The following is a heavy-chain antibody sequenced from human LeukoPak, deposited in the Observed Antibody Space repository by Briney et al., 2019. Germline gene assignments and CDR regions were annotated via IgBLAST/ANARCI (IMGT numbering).Heavy chain of an antibody. D-gene: IGHD2-21*01. J-gene: IGHJ5*02. Sequence: SGTSLRLSYATSGFTFSSYGMHWVRQVPGKGLEWVAVISNDGSNIQYGDSAKGRFTISRDNSKNTVFLHMNSLRSEDTAVYYCAKDPYRVIVATGNYLDPWGQGTLVTVSS. CDR1: GFTFSSYG. CDR3: AKDPYRVIVATGNYLDP. V-gene: IGHV3-30*18. CDR2: ISNDGSNI.